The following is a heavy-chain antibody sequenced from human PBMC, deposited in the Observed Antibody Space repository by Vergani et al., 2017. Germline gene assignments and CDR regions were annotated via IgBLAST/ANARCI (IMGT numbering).Heavy chain of an antibody. CDR1: GGTFSSYA. CDR3: AGGEGRRGGKSRETHGGRYYYHYMDV. Sequence: QVQLVQSGAEVKKPGSSVKVSCKASGGTFSSYAISWVRQAPGQGLEWMGGIIPIFGTANYAQKFQGRVTITADESTSTAYMELCSRRSEDTAVYYCAGGEGRRGGKSRETHGGRYYYHYMDVWGEVTTVTVSS. D-gene: IGHD1-26*01. J-gene: IGHJ6*03. V-gene: IGHV1-69*01. CDR2: IIPIFGTA.